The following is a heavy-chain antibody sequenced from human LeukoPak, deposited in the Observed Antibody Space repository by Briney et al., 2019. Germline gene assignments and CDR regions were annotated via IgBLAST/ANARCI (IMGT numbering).Heavy chain of an antibody. CDR1: GPSMTNHY. D-gene: IGHD6-6*01. CDR2: IYDSETT. J-gene: IGHJ4*02. V-gene: IGHV4-59*11. CDR3: ATRPDDRTWHGVFDY. Sequence: KPSETLSLTCSVSGPSMTNHYWSWIRQPPGKGLEWIGYIYDSETTNYNPSLKSRVTMSVDMSNNQFSLKLGSVTAADTALYYCATRPDDRTWHGVFDYWSRGTLVTVSS.